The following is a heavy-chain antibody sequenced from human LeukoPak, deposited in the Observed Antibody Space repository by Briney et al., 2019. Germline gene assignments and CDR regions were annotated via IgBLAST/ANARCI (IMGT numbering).Heavy chain of an antibody. CDR2: ISSSGSTI. V-gene: IGHV3-48*03. D-gene: IGHD6-13*01. CDR1: GFTFSSYE. Sequence: GGSLRLSCAASGFTFSSYEMNWVRQAPGKGLEGVSYISSSGSTINYADSVKGRFTITRDNAKTSLYLQMNSLRAEDTAVYYCARASYSSSWYSDYWGQGTLVTVSS. J-gene: IGHJ4*02. CDR3: ARASYSSSWYSDY.